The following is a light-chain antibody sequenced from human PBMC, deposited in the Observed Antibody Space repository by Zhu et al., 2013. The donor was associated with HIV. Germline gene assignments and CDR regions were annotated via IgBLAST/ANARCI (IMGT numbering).Light chain of an antibody. V-gene: IGLV1-51*01. CDR2: DNN. J-gene: IGLJ3*02. CDR1: SSNVGDSY. Sequence: QSVLTQPPSVSAAPGQKVTISCSGSSSNVGDSYVSWYQQLPGTAPKLLIYDNNKRPSGIPDRFSGSKSGTSATLDITGLQTGDEADYYCGAWDSSLNARVFGGGTKLNV. CDR3: GAWDSSLNARV.